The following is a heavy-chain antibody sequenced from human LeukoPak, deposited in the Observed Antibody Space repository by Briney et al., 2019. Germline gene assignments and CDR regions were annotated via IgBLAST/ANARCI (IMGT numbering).Heavy chain of an antibody. CDR2: ISGSGGST. CDR3: AKTPTPAWYSSSWYESSNVRY. Sequence: PGGSLRLSCAASGFTFSSYAMSWVRQAPGKGLEWVSAISGSGGSTYYADSVKGRFTISRDNSKNTLYLQMNSLRAEDTAVYYCAKTPTPAWYSSSWYESSNVRYWGQGTLVTVSS. D-gene: IGHD6-13*01. CDR1: GFTFSSYA. V-gene: IGHV3-23*01. J-gene: IGHJ4*02.